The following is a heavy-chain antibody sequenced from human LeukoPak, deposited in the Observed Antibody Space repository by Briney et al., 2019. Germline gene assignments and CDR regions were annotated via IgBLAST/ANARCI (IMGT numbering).Heavy chain of an antibody. CDR3: ARDLGSGGDSDY. J-gene: IGHJ4*02. Sequence: SETLSLTCSVSGGSITSYYWSWIRQPPGKGLEWIGHVSDGGRTNYSPSLRSRVSISVDTSKNQFSLKLSSVTATDTAVYYCARDLGSGGDSDYWGQGTLVTVSS. CDR2: VSDGGRT. D-gene: IGHD2-21*01. V-gene: IGHV4-4*08. CDR1: GGSITSYY.